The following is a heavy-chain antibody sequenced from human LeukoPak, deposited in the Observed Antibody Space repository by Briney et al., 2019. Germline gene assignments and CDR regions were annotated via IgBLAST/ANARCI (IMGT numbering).Heavy chain of an antibody. CDR1: GGSISSYY. Sequence: SETLSLTCTVSGGSISSYYWSWIRQPPGKGLEWIGYIYYSGSTNYNPSLKSRVTISVDTSKNQFSLKLSSVTAADTAVYYCARGRDPRKPKTEDVWGQGTTVTVSS. V-gene: IGHV4-59*08. D-gene: IGHD3-10*01. J-gene: IGHJ6*02. CDR2: IYYSGST. CDR3: ARGRDPRKPKTEDV.